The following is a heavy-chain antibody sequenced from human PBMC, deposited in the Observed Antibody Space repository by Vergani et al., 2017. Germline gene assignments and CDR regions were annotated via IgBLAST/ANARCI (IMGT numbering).Heavy chain of an antibody. D-gene: IGHD2-15*01. CDR1: GFTFSSYA. CDR2: ISYDGSNK. J-gene: IGHJ3*02. Sequence: QVQLVESGGGVVQPGRSLRLSCAASGFTFSSYAMHWVRQAPGKGLEWVAVISYDGSNKYYADSVKGRFTISRDNSKNTLYLQMNSLRAEDTAVYYCARRGGGAFDIWGQGTMVTVSS. CDR3: ARRGGGAFDI. V-gene: IGHV3-30*04.